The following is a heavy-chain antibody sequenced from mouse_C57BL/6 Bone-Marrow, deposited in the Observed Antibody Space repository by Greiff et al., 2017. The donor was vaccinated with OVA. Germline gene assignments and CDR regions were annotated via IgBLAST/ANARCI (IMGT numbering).Heavy chain of an antibody. V-gene: IGHV5-17*01. CDR3: ARKDYGGYAMDY. CDR1: GFTFSDYG. CDR2: ISCGSSTI. J-gene: IGHJ4*01. D-gene: IGHD2-4*01. Sequence: EVKVVESGGGLVKPGGSLKLSCAASGFTFSDYGMHWVRQAPEKGLEWVAYISCGSSTIYYADTVKGRFTISRDNAKNTLFLQMTSLRSEDTAMYYCARKDYGGYAMDYWGQGTSVTVSS.